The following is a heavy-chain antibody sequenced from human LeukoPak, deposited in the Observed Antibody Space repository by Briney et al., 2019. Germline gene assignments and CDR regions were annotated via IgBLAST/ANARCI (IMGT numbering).Heavy chain of an antibody. Sequence: ASVKVSCKASGYTFTSYDINWVRQATGRGLEWMGWMNPNSGNTGYAQKFQGRVTITRNTSISTAYMELSSLRSEDTAVYYCARGYSSGWYQLDYWGQGTLVTVSS. V-gene: IGHV1-8*03. CDR3: ARGYSSGWYQLDY. CDR1: GYTFTSYD. J-gene: IGHJ4*02. CDR2: MNPNSGNT. D-gene: IGHD6-19*01.